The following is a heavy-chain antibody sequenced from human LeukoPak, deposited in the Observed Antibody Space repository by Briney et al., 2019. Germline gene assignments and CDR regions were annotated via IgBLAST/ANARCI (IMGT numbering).Heavy chain of an antibody. J-gene: IGHJ5*02. CDR3: ARGDDFWSFDP. CDR2: ISAYNGNT. D-gene: IGHD3-3*01. CDR1: GGTFSSYA. V-gene: IGHV1-18*01. Sequence: ASVKVSCKASGGTFSSYAISWVRQAPGQGLEWMGWISAYNGNTNYAQKLQGRVTMTTDTSTSTAYMELRSLRSDDTAVYYCARGDDFWSFDPWGQGTLVTVSS.